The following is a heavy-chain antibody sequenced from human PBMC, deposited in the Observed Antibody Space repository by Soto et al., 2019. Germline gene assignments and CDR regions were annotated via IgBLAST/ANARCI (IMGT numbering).Heavy chain of an antibody. Sequence: QVQLQESGPGLVKPSQTLSLTCTVSGGSISSGGYYWTWTRQYPGKGLEWIGYIYYGGSAFYNPSIKSRVTIAVDTSKNQFSLNLSSVTAADTAVYYCARGLSVTLFDYWGQGTLVTVSS. V-gene: IGHV4-31*03. D-gene: IGHD4-17*01. J-gene: IGHJ4*02. CDR3: ARGLSVTLFDY. CDR2: IYYGGSA. CDR1: GGSISSGGYY.